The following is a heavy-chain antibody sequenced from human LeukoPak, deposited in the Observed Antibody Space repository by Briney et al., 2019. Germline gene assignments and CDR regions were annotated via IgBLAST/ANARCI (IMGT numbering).Heavy chain of an antibody. CDR3: AKVTTMDYYDSSGYYYVGGFDY. Sequence: PGGSLRLSCAASGFTFSSYAMSWVRQAPGKGLEWVSAISGSGGSTYYADSVKGRFTISRDNSKNTLYLQMNGLRAEDTAVYYCAKVTTMDYYDSSGYYYVGGFDYWGQGTLVTVSS. D-gene: IGHD3-22*01. V-gene: IGHV3-23*01. CDR2: ISGSGGST. CDR1: GFTFSSYA. J-gene: IGHJ4*02.